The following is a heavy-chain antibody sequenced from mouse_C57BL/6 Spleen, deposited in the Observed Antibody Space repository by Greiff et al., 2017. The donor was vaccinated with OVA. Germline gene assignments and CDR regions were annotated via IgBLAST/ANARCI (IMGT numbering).Heavy chain of an antibody. CDR1: GYTFTSYW. J-gene: IGHJ2*01. Sequence: VQLQQPGTELVKPGASVKLSCKASGYTFTSYWMHWVKQRPGQGLEWIGNINPSNGGTNYNEKFKSKATLTVDKSSSTAYMQLSSLTSEDSAVYYGARYYYGSSDYFDYSGQGTTLTVSS. V-gene: IGHV1-53*01. D-gene: IGHD1-1*01. CDR3: ARYYYGSSDYFDY. CDR2: INPSNGGT.